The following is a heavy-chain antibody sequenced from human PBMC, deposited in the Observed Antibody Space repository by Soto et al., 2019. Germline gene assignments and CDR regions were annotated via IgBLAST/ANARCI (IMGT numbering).Heavy chain of an antibody. J-gene: IGHJ2*01. Sequence: QVQLQESGPGLVKPSQTLSLTCTVSGGSISSGGYYWSWIRQHPGKGLEWIGYIYYSGSTYYNPSLKSRVTIAVDTSKNQFSLKLSSVTAADTAVYYCARAEWELPYWYFDLWGRGTLVTVSS. CDR3: ARAEWELPYWYFDL. CDR2: IYYSGST. CDR1: GGSISSGGYY. D-gene: IGHD1-26*01. V-gene: IGHV4-31*03.